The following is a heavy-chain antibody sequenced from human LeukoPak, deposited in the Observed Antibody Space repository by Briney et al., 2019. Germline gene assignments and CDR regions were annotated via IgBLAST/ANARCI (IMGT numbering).Heavy chain of an antibody. D-gene: IGHD2-2*01. CDR2: IIPIFGTA. Sequence: SVKLSYKASEATFSSYAISWVRQSPGQGLEWMRGIIPIFGTANYAQKYQGRVTITADKSTSTAYMELSSLRSEDTAVYYCARDPPPYDIVVVPAAPPDYYYYGMDVWGKGTTVTVSS. V-gene: IGHV1-69*06. CDR3: ARDPPPYDIVVVPAAPPDYYYYGMDV. J-gene: IGHJ6*04. CDR1: EATFSSYA.